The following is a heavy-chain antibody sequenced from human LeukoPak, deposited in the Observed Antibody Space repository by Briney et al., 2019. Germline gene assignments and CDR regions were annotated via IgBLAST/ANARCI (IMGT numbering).Heavy chain of an antibody. J-gene: IGHJ5*02. V-gene: IGHV1-18*01. Sequence: ASVKVSCKASGYTFTSYGISWVRQAPGQGLEWMGWISAYNGNTNYAQKFQGRVTMTEDTSTDTAYMELSSLRSEDTAVYYCAAETLTGDYEGLSWGQGTLVTVSS. CDR3: AAETLTGDYEGLS. D-gene: IGHD3-9*01. CDR1: GYTFTSYG. CDR2: ISAYNGNT.